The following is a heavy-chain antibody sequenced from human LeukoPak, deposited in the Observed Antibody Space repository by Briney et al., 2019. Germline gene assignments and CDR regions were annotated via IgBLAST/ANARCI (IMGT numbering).Heavy chain of an antibody. Sequence: GGSLRPSCAASGFTFSSYAMHWVRQAPGKGLEWVAVISYDGSNKYYADSVKGRFTISRDNSKNTLYLQMNSLRAEDTAVYYCARDGQLWSNGGFDYWGQGTLVTVSS. V-gene: IGHV3-30-3*01. J-gene: IGHJ4*02. D-gene: IGHD5-18*01. CDR2: ISYDGSNK. CDR1: GFTFSSYA. CDR3: ARDGQLWSNGGFDY.